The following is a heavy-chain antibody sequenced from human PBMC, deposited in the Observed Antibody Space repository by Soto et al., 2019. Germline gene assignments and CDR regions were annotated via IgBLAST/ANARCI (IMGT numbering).Heavy chain of an antibody. V-gene: IGHV4-34*01. CDR1: GGSFSGYY. CDR2: INHSGST. CDR3: ARLGAVVQAADY. D-gene: IGHD3-16*01. J-gene: IGHJ4*02. Sequence: QVQLQQWGAGLLKPSETLSLTCAVYGGSFSGYYWSWIRQPPGKGLEWIGEINHSGSTNYNPSLKSRVTISVDTSKNQFSLKLSSMTAADTAVYYCARLGAVVQAADYWGQGTLVTVSS.